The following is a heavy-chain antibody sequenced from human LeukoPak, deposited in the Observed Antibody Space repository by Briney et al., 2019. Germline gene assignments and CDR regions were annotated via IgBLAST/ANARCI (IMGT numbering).Heavy chain of an antibody. CDR2: MNPNSSNT. Sequence: ASVKVSCKASGYTFTSYDINWVRQAPGQGLEWMGWMNPNSSNTGYAQKFQGRVTMTRNTSISTAYMELSSLRSEDTAVYYCARGRRTRGLYCSGGSCFDYYMDVWGKGTTVTVSS. CDR1: GYTFTSYD. D-gene: IGHD2-15*01. V-gene: IGHV1-8*01. CDR3: ARGRRTRGLYCSGGSCFDYYMDV. J-gene: IGHJ6*03.